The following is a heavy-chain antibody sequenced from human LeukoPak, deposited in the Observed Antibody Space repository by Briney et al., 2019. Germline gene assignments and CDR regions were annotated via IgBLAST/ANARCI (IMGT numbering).Heavy chain of an antibody. J-gene: IGHJ4*02. Sequence: PGGSLRLSCAASGFTFSHYGVHWVRQAPGKGLEWVAVISYDGSNKYYADSVKGRFTISRDNSKNTVFLQMNSLKTEDTAVYYCTTVPSKYGSAYYFDYWGQGTLVTVSS. CDR2: ISYDGSNK. CDR1: GFTFSHYG. CDR3: TTVPSKYGSAYYFDY. D-gene: IGHD3-10*01. V-gene: IGHV3-30*03.